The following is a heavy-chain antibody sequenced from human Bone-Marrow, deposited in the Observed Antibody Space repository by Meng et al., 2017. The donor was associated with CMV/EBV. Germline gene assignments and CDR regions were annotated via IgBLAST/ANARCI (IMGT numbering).Heavy chain of an antibody. Sequence: GESLKISCAASGFTFSSYAMHWVRQAPGKGLEWVAVISYDGSNKYYADSVKGRFTISRDNSKNTLYLQMNSLRAEDTAVYYCARVRESANYYYYGMDVWGQGTTVTVSS. J-gene: IGHJ6*02. CDR1: GFTFSSYA. V-gene: IGHV3-30*04. D-gene: IGHD5-24*01. CDR2: ISYDGSNK. CDR3: ARVRESANYYYYGMDV.